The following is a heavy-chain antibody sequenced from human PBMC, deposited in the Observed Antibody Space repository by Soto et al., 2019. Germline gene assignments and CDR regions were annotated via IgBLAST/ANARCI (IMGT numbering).Heavy chain of an antibody. CDR1: GFTFSSYW. CDR3: ARDQQIIPTHGSGTTLAY. J-gene: IGHJ4*02. D-gene: IGHD1-1*01. V-gene: IGHV3-7*01. CDR2: IKQDGSEK. Sequence: GGSLRLSCAASGFTFSSYWMSWVRQAPGKGLEWVANIKQDGSEKYYLDSVKGRFTISRDNAKNSLYLQMNSLRAEDTAVYYCARDQQIIPTHGSGTTLAYWGQGTLVTVSS.